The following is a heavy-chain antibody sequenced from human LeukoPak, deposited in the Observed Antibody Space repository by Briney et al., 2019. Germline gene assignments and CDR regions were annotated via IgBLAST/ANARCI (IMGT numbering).Heavy chain of an antibody. CDR1: GYSFTSYW. D-gene: IGHD5-12*01. V-gene: IGHV5-51*01. CDR2: IYPGDSDT. Sequence: GESLQISCKGSGYSFTSYWIGWVRQMPGKGLEWMGIIYPGDSDTRYSPSFQGQVTISADKSISTAYLQWSSLKASDTAMYYCARLGGYVPPFYYYYMDVWGKGTTVTVSS. CDR3: ARLGGYVPPFYYYYMDV. J-gene: IGHJ6*03.